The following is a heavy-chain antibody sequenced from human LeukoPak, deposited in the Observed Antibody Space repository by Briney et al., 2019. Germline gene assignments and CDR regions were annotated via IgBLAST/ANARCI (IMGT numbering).Heavy chain of an antibody. CDR3: ARLGSIKPRDGYSYPFDY. CDR1: GGSFSGYY. D-gene: IGHD5-24*01. CDR2: SNHSGST. J-gene: IGHJ4*02. V-gene: IGHV4-34*01. Sequence: SETLSLTCAVYGGSFSGYYWSWIRQPPGKGLEWIGESNHSGSTNYNPSLKSRVTISVDTSKNQFSLKLSSVTAADTAVYYCARLGSIKPRDGYSYPFDYWGQGTLVTVSS.